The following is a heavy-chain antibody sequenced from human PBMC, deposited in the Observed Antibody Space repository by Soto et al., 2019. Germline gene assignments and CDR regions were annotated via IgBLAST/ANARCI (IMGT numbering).Heavy chain of an antibody. CDR1: GFTFSSYG. CDR2: IWYDGSNK. CDR3: ARGGTSPRRQQWLVRPPVVMDV. J-gene: IGHJ6*02. Sequence: QVQLVESGGGVVQPGRSLRLSCAASGFTFSSYGMHWVRQAPGKGLEWVAVIWYDGSNKYYADSVKGRFTISRDNSKNTLYLQMNSLRAEDTAVYYCARGGTSPRRQQWLVRPPVVMDVWGQGTTVTVSS. V-gene: IGHV3-33*01. D-gene: IGHD6-19*01.